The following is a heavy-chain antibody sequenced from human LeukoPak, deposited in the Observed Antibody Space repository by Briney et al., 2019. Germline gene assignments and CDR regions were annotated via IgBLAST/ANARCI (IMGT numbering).Heavy chain of an antibody. CDR1: GFTFSSYA. V-gene: IGHV3-23*01. D-gene: IGHD4-17*01. CDR3: AAFSFGDYYYYYGMDV. Sequence: QPGASLRHSCAASGFTFSSYAMSWVRQAPGKGLEWVSAISGSGGSTYYADSVKGRFTISRDNSKNTLYLQMNSLRAEDTAVYYCAAFSFGDYYYYYGMDVWGQGTTVTVSS. CDR2: ISGSGGST. J-gene: IGHJ6*02.